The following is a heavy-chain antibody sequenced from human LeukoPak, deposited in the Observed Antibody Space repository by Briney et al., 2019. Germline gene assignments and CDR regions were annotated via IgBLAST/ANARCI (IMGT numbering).Heavy chain of an antibody. CDR1: GGSISTYY. Sequence: SETLSLTCTVSGGSISTYYWSWIRQPPGKGLEWIGEINHSGSINYSPSLKSRVTISVDTSKNQFSLKLSSVTAADTAVYYCAGGNYDILTGYATSYYYYAMDIWGQGTTVTVSS. J-gene: IGHJ6*02. CDR3: AGGNYDILTGYATSYYYYAMDI. V-gene: IGHV4-34*01. CDR2: INHSGSI. D-gene: IGHD3-9*01.